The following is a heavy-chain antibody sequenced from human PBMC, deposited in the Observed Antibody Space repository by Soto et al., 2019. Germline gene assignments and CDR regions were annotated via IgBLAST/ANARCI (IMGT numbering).Heavy chain of an antibody. V-gene: IGHV4-39*01. CDR3: ARHRDYYYDFWSGYYTPPGNWFDP. CDR1: GGSISSSSYY. D-gene: IGHD3-3*01. J-gene: IGHJ5*02. Sequence: SETLSLTCTVSGGSISSSSYYWGWIRQPPGKGLEWIGSIYYSGSTYYNPSLKSRVTISVDTSKNQFSLKLSSVTAADTAVYYCARHRDYYYDFWSGYYTPPGNWFDPWGQGTLVTVSS. CDR2: IYYSGST.